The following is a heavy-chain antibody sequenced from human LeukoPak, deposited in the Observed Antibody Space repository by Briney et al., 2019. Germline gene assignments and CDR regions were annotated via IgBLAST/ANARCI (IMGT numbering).Heavy chain of an antibody. CDR2: INHSGST. CDR1: GGSFSGYY. V-gene: IGHV4-34*01. CDR3: ARVGRWLGAFDI. J-gene: IGHJ3*02. D-gene: IGHD6-19*01. Sequence: SETLSLTCAVYGGSFSGYYWSWIRQPPGKGLEWIGEINHSGSTNYNPSLKSRVTISVDTSKNQFSLKLGSVTAADTAVYYCARVGRWLGAFDIWGQGTMVTVSS.